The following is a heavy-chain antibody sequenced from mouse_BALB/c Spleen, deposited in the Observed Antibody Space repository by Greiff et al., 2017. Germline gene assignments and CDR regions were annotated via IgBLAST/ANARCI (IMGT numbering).Heavy chain of an antibody. CDR2: INPDSSTI. D-gene: IGHD2-14*01. CDR1: GFDFSRYW. CDR3: ARQGDRSWFAY. V-gene: IGHV4-1*02. Sequence: EVKLMESGGGLVQPGGSLKLSCAASGFDFSRYWMSWVRQAPGKGLEWIGEINPDSSTINYTPSLKDKFIISRDNAKNTLYLQMSKVRSEDTALYYCARQGDRSWFAYWGQGTLVTGSA. J-gene: IGHJ3*01.